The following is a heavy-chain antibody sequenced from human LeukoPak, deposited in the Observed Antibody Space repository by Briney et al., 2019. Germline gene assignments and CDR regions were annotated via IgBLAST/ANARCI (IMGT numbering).Heavy chain of an antibody. Sequence: PSQTLSLTCTVSGGSISSGGYYWSWIRQHPGKGLEWIGYIYYSGSTYYNPSLKSRVTISVDTSKNQFSLKLSSVTAADTAVYYCARERIAAGYYFDYWGQGTLVTDSS. J-gene: IGHJ4*02. CDR1: GGSISSGGYY. CDR2: IYYSGST. D-gene: IGHD6-6*01. V-gene: IGHV4-31*03. CDR3: ARERIAAGYYFDY.